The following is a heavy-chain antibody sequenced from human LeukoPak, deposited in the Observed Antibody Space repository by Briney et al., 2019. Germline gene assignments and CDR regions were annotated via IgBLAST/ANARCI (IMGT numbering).Heavy chain of an antibody. CDR2: IRYDGTNK. CDR3: AKSGAVFDSSSNYLYFDS. V-gene: IGHV3-30*02. CDR1: GFTFSNFG. Sequence: GRSLTLSCAASGFTFSNFGMHWVRQAPGKGLEWVAFIRYDGTNKYYADSVKGRFTISRDDSKNTLYLQMNSLRPEDTAVYYCAKSGAVFDSSSNYLYFDSWGQGTLVTVSS. J-gene: IGHJ4*02. D-gene: IGHD6-13*01.